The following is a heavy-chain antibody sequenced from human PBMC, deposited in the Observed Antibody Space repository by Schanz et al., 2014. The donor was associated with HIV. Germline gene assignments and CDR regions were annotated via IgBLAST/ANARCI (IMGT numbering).Heavy chain of an antibody. CDR2: ISGSGGST. J-gene: IGHJ6*02. Sequence: VQLVESGGGLVQPGGSLRLSCAASGFTFSSYAMSWVRQAPGKGLEWVSTISGSGGSTYYADSVKGRFPISRDNSKXSLSLPTTSLRTKGQAVSYSAKVTVPHYYYGMDVWGQATTVTVSS. D-gene: IGHD4-17*01. CDR1: GFTFSSYA. CDR3: AKVTVPHYYYGMDV. V-gene: IGHV3-23*04.